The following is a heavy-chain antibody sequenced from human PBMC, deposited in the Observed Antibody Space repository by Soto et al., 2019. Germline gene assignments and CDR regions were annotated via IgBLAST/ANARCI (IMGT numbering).Heavy chain of an antibody. Sequence: GGSLRLSCAAAGFDFEDFAMHWVRQAPGKGLEWASLINSDGTDSYYMDSVRGRFTISRDNGKNSLYLQMDRLRPEDTAFYFCAKALYYYDSSPLDHWGQGTLVTVSS. CDR2: INSDGTDS. D-gene: IGHD3-22*01. CDR1: GFDFEDFA. J-gene: IGHJ4*02. V-gene: IGHV3-43D*04. CDR3: AKALYYYDSSPLDH.